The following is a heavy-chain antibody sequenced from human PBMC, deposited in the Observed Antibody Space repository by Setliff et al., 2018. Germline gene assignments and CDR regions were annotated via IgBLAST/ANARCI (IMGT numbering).Heavy chain of an antibody. CDR1: GSAISSGHY. V-gene: IGHV4-38-2*01. CDR3: GRGFSRIEGWGNWFDP. Sequence: PSETLSLTCAVSGSAISSGHYWGWIRQPPGKGLEWIGNIYDSGSSNYNASLKSRLIITRDTSKNQISLKLTSVTAADTAVYYCGRGFSRIEGWGNWFDPWGQGILVTVSS. CDR2: IYDSGSS. J-gene: IGHJ5*02. D-gene: IGHD2-15*01.